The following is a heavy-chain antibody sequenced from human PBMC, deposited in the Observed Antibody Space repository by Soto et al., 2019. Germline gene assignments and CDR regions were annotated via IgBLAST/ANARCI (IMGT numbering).Heavy chain of an antibody. CDR1: GYSFTSYW. CDR2: IDPSDSYT. D-gene: IGHD5-12*01. Sequence: PGESLKISCKGSGYSFTSYWINWVRQMPGKGLEWMGRIDPSDSYTKYSPSFQGHVNISADKSISTAYLQWSSLKASDTAIYYCARQDMATIGGVFDMWGQGTMVTVSS. J-gene: IGHJ3*02. V-gene: IGHV5-10-1*01. CDR3: ARQDMATIGGVFDM.